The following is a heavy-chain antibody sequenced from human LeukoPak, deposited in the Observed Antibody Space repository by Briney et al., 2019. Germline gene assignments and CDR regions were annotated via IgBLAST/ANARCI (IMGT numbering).Heavy chain of an antibody. V-gene: IGHV3-21*01. CDR3: ARDVSQEYSGYDPNWFDP. J-gene: IGHJ5*02. CDR1: GFTFSSYS. CDR2: ISSSSSYI. Sequence: GGSLRRSCAASGFTFSSYSMNSVRQAPGTGLEWVSSISSSSSYIYYADSVKGRFTISRDNAKNSLYLQMNSLRAEDTAVYYCARDVSQEYSGYDPNWFDPWGQGTLVTVSS. D-gene: IGHD5-12*01.